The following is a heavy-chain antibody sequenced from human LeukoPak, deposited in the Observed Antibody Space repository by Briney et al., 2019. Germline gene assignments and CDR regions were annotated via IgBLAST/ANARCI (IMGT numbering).Heavy chain of an antibody. CDR3: ARSSYYDFWSGYYNVGYYFDY. CDR2: ISVYNCNT. V-gene: IGHV1-18*01. Sequence: ASVKVSCKASGYTFTSYGISWVRQAPGQGLAWMGWISVYNCNTNYAQKLHGRVTMTTDTSTSTAYMELRSLRSDDTAVYYCARSSYYDFWSGYYNVGYYFDYWGQGTLVTVSS. CDR1: GYTFTSYG. J-gene: IGHJ4*02. D-gene: IGHD3-3*01.